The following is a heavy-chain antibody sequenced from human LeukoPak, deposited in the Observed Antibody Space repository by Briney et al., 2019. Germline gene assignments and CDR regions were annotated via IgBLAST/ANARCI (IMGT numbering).Heavy chain of an antibody. CDR2: ISGSTRTYI. D-gene: IGHD7-27*01. Sequence: PGGSLRLSCAASGFTFSSYSMNWFRQAPGKGLGWGSSISGSTRTYIYYADSMKGRFTISRDNAKTSLYLQMNSLGAEDTAVYYCARGDLTGDFRFDPWGQGTLVTVSS. CDR3: ARGDLTGDFRFDP. J-gene: IGHJ5*02. V-gene: IGHV3-21*01. CDR1: GFTFSSYS.